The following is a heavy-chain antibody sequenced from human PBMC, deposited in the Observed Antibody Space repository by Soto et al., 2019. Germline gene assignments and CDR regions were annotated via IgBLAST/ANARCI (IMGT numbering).Heavy chain of an antibody. V-gene: IGHV3-33*01. J-gene: IGHJ4*02. CDR2: IWYDGSNK. D-gene: IGHD6-13*01. Sequence: GGSLRLSCAASGFTFSSYGMHWVRQAPGKGLEWVAVIWYDGSNKYYADSVKGRFTISRDNSKNTLYLQMNSLKAEDTAVYYCARDKQRLVRFYFDFWGQGALVTVSS. CDR3: ARDKQRLVRFYFDF. CDR1: GFTFSSYG.